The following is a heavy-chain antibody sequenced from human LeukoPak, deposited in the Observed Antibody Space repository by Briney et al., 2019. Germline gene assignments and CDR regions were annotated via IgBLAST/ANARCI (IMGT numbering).Heavy chain of an antibody. CDR3: AKDRIPLVVTTTYY. CDR2: ISGSGGHT. J-gene: IGHJ4*02. V-gene: IGHV3-23*01. CDR1: GFTFSNAW. Sequence: GGSLRLSCAASGFTFSNAWMSWVRQAPGKGLEWVSAISGSGGHTYYSDSVKGRFIISRDNSKNTVYLQMNSLRAEDTALYYCAKDRIPLVVTTTYYWGQGTLVTVSS. D-gene: IGHD2-15*01.